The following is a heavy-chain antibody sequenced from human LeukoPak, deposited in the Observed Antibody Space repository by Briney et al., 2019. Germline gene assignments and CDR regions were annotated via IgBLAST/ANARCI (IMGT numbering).Heavy chain of an antibody. CDR3: ARGIVATGLDY. CDR1: GGTFSSYA. V-gene: IGHV1-69*13. J-gene: IGHJ4*02. Sequence: GASVKVSCKASGGTFSSYAISWVRQAPGQGLEWMGGIVPIFGTANYAQKFQGRVTITADESTSTAYMELSSLRSEDTAVYYCARGIVATGLDYWGQGTLVTVSS. CDR2: IVPIFGTA. D-gene: IGHD5-12*01.